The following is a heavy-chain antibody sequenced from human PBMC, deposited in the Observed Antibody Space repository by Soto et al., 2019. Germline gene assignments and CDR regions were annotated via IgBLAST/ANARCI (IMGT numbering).Heavy chain of an antibody. V-gene: IGHV1-18*01. D-gene: IGHD3-9*01. CDR3: ARDMTGYYTPRWFDP. J-gene: IGHJ5*02. CDR1: GYTFTSYG. Sequence: ASVKVSCKASGYTFTSYGISWVRQAPGQGLEWMGWISAYNGNTNYAQKLQGRVTMTTDTSTSTAYMELRSLRSDDTAVYCCARDMTGYYTPRWFDPWGQGTLVNVP. CDR2: ISAYNGNT.